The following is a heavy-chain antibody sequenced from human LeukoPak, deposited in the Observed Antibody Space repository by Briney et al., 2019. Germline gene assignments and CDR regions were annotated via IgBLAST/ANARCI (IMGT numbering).Heavy chain of an antibody. CDR2: IYTSGSI. CDR1: GGSISSGSYY. J-gene: IGHJ4*02. D-gene: IGHD3-10*01. CDR3: ARAIVRGFRDPGYFGY. V-gene: IGHV4-61*02. Sequence: PSQTLSLTCTVSGGSISSGSYYWSWIRQPAGKGLEWIGRIYTSGSINYNPSLKSRVTISVDTSKNQFSLKLSSVTAADTAVYYCARAIVRGFRDPGYFGYWGQGTLVTVSS.